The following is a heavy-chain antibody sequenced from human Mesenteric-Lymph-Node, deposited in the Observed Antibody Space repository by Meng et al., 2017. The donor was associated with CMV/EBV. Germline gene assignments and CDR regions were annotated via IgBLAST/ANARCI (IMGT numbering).Heavy chain of an antibody. J-gene: IGHJ4*02. Sequence: CKASGYTFTSYGISWVRQAPGQGLEWMGGIIPIYGRPSYAQKFRGRVTITADKSTTTAYLELSSLRSEDTAVYYCARDEGLFSYFDHWGQGALVTVSS. D-gene: IGHD2-21*01. CDR1: GYTFTSYG. CDR2: IIPIYGRP. CDR3: ARDEGLFSYFDH. V-gene: IGHV1-69*06.